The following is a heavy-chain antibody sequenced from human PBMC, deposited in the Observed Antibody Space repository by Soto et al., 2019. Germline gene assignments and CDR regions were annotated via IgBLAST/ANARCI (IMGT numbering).Heavy chain of an antibody. CDR1: GFTFSSYW. Sequence: GGSLRLSCAASGFTFSSYWMHWVRQAPGKGLVWVSRINSDGSSTSYADSVKGRFTISRDNAKNTLYLQMNSLRAEDTAVYCCARARRDYDSSGLFDYWGQGTLVTVSS. V-gene: IGHV3-74*01. J-gene: IGHJ4*02. CDR2: INSDGSST. D-gene: IGHD3-22*01. CDR3: ARARRDYDSSGLFDY.